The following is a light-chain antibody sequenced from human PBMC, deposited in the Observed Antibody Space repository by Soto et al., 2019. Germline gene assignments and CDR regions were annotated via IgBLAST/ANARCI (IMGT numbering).Light chain of an antibody. CDR1: QSVRSSY. V-gene: IGKV3-20*01. J-gene: IGKJ1*01. CDR2: GVS. Sequence: EIVLTQSPGTLSLSPGERATLSCRASQSVRSSYLAWYQQKLGQAPRLLIYGVSNRATGIPDRFSVSGSGTVFTLTISRLESENFALYYCHQYATSPRTFGQGTKVEIK. CDR3: HQYATSPRT.